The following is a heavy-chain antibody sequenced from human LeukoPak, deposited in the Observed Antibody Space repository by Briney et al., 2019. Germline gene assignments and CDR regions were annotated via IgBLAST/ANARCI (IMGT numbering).Heavy chain of an antibody. D-gene: IGHD6-13*01. J-gene: IGHJ3*02. CDR1: GFTFNTHG. V-gene: IGHV3-30*02. CDR2: IQFDGSKI. CDR3: AKDVWSSSPDAFDI. Sequence: GGSLRLSCVASGFTFNTHGMHWVRQAPGKGLEWVAFIQFDGSKIDYADSAKGRFSISRDNSKNTLYLQMNSLRPEDTAVYYCAKDVWSSSPDAFDIWGQGTMVTVSS.